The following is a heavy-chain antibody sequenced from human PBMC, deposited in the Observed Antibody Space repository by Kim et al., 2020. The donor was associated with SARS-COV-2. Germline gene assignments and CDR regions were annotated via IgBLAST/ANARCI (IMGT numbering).Heavy chain of an antibody. CDR2: IYYSGST. V-gene: IGHV4-39*01. Sequence: SETLSLTCTVSGGSISGTTYYWSWIRQSPGKGLEWIGSIYYSGSTFYNPSLKSRVTLYVDTFTNEFSLSLRSVTAADTAVYYCARPPVFSTSEWYFDLWGRGTLVTVSS. D-gene: IGHD6-6*01. J-gene: IGHJ2*01. CDR3: ARPPVFSTSEWYFDL. CDR1: GGSISGTTYY.